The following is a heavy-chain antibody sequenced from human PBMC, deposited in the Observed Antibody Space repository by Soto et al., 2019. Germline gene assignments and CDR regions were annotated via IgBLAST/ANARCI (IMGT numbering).Heavy chain of an antibody. CDR1: GYTFSSYA. D-gene: IGHD3-3*01. Sequence: GGSLRLSCAASGYTFSSYAMSWVRQAPGKGLEWVSAISGSGGSTYYADSVKGRFTISRDNSKNTLYLQMNSLRAEDTAVYYCAKARPALRFLEWLLFDYWGQGTLVTVSS. CDR3: AKARPALRFLEWLLFDY. CDR2: ISGSGGST. J-gene: IGHJ4*02. V-gene: IGHV3-23*01.